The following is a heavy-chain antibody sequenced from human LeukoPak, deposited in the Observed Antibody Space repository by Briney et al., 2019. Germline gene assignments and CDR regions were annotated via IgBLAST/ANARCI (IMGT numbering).Heavy chain of an antibody. Sequence: PGGSLRLSCAASGFTFSSYWMSWVRQAPGKGLEGVANIKQDGSEKYYVDSVKGRFTISRDNAKNSLYLQMNSLRAEDTAVYYCARGADNWNYVRGYWFDPWGQGTLVTVSS. CDR1: GFTFSSYW. CDR2: IKQDGSEK. V-gene: IGHV3-7*01. CDR3: ARGADNWNYVRGYWFDP. D-gene: IGHD1-7*01. J-gene: IGHJ5*02.